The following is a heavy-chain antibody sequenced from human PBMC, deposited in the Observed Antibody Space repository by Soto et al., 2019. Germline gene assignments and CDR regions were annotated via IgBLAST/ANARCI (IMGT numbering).Heavy chain of an antibody. CDR2: IFHDGTA. J-gene: IGHJ4*02. D-gene: IGHD3-16*01. V-gene: IGHV4-4*02. CDR1: GVSISSGNW. Sequence: LSLTCTVSGVSISSGNWWTWVRQSPRKGLEYIGEIFHDGTANYFPSYERRVAMSVDKSKNQFSLKLTSVTAADAAIYYCARLVYDTRLDYLYFDFWGQGAQVTVSS. CDR3: ARLVYDTRLDYLYFDF.